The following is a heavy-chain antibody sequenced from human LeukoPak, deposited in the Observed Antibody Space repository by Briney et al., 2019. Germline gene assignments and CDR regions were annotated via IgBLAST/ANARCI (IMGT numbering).Heavy chain of an antibody. CDR3: ARDTTVTEFDY. D-gene: IGHD4-17*01. V-gene: IGHV1-2*02. CDR1: GYTFTGYY. J-gene: IGHJ4*02. Sequence: ASVKVSCKASGYTFTGYYVHWVRQAPGQGLKWMGWINPNSGGTNYAQKFQGRVTMTRDTSISTAYMELSRLRSDDTAVYYCARDTTVTEFDYWGQGTLVTVSS. CDR2: INPNSGGT.